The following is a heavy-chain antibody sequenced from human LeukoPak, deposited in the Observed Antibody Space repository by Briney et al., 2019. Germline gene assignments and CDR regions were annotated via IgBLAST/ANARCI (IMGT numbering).Heavy chain of an antibody. Sequence: GGSLRLSCAASGLTFSSHWMHWVRQAPGKGLEWVSYISSSSSTIYYADSVKGRFTISRDNAKNSLYLQMNSLRAEDTAVYYCARGSTYYDSSGQVPFDYWGQGTLVTVSS. CDR1: GLTFSSHW. CDR2: ISSSSSTI. CDR3: ARGSTYYDSSGQVPFDY. J-gene: IGHJ4*02. V-gene: IGHV3-48*01. D-gene: IGHD3-22*01.